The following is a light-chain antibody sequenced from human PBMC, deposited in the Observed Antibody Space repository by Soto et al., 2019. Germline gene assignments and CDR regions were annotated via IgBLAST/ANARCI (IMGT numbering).Light chain of an antibody. CDR1: SGSVSTSYN. CDR2: DTN. V-gene: IGLV8-61*01. Sequence: QTVVTQEPSLSVSPGRTVTLTCGLSSGSVSTSYNPSWYQQTPGQAPRTLIYDTNTRSSGVPDRFSGSILGNKAALTITGAQADDESDYYCVLYMGSGVGVFGGGTKLTVL. J-gene: IGLJ3*02. CDR3: VLYMGSGVGV.